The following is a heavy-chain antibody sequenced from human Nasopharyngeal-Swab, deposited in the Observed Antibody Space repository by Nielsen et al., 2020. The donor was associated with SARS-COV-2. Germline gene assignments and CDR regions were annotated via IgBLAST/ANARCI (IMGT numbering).Heavy chain of an antibody. V-gene: IGHV3-11*01. J-gene: IGHJ4*02. Sequence: GESLKISCAASGFTFSDYYMSWIRQAPGKGLEWVSYISSSGSTIYYADSVKGRFTISRDSAKNSLYLQMNSLRAEDTAVYYCARGPALTEYFDYWGQGTLVTVSS. D-gene: IGHD3-16*01. CDR3: ARGPALTEYFDY. CDR1: GFTFSDYY. CDR2: ISSSGSTI.